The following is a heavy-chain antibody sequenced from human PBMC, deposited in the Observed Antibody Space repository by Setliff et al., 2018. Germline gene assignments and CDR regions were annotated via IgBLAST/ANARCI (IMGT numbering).Heavy chain of an antibody. V-gene: IGHV1-46*01. CDR1: GGTFSSYA. CDR2: INPIGGGT. D-gene: IGHD3-16*01. J-gene: IGHJ4*02. CDR3: ARDGGEY. Sequence: VASVKVSCKASGGTFSSYAISWVRQAPGQGLEWMGIINPIGGGTGYAEKFQGRVTMTRDTSTSTVYMQLSSLRFEDTAVYYCARDGGEYWGQGTLVTVSS.